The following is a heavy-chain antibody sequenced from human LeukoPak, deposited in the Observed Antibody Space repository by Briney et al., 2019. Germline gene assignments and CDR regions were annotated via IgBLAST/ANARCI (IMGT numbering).Heavy chain of an antibody. CDR3: ARPSVGYDFWSGHLYYFDY. CDR2: MNPNSGNT. D-gene: IGHD3-3*01. J-gene: IGHJ4*02. Sequence: ASVKVSCKASGYTFTSYDINWVRQATGQGLEWMGWMNPNSGNTGYAQKFQGRVTITRNTSISTAYMELSSLRSEDTAVYYCARPSVGYDFWSGHLYYFDYWGKGTLVTVSS. V-gene: IGHV1-8*03. CDR1: GYTFTSYD.